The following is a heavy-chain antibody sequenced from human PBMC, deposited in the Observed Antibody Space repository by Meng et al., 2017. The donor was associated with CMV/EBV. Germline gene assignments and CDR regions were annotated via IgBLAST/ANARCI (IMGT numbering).Heavy chain of an antibody. Sequence: GGSLRLSCAASGFAVSGNYMSWVRQAPGKGLQWVSVIYSGDSTYYADSVKGRFTISRDNSKNTLYLQMNSLRAEDTAVYYCARDSFPAGNSSGYYFGYMDYWGQGTLVTVSS. CDR2: IYSGDST. CDR1: GFAVSGNY. CDR3: ARDSFPAGNSSGYYFGYMDY. V-gene: IGHV3-53*05. D-gene: IGHD3-22*01. J-gene: IGHJ4*02.